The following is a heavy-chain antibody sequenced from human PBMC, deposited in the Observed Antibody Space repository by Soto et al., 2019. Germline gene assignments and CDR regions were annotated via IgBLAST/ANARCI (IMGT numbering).Heavy chain of an antibody. V-gene: IGHV4-30-2*01. Sequence: QLQLQESGSGLVKPSQTLSLTCAVSGGSISSGGYSWSWIRQPPGKGLEWIGYIYHSGSTYYNPSLKSRVTISVDRSKNQFSLKLSSVTAADTAVYYCARDRSVDRGLYFDYWGHGTLVTVSS. CDR2: IYHSGST. D-gene: IGHD5-12*01. J-gene: IGHJ4*01. CDR3: ARDRSVDRGLYFDY. CDR1: GGSISSGGYS.